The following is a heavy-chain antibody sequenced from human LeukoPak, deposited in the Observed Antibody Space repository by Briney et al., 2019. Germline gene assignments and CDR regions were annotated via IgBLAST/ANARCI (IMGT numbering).Heavy chain of an antibody. D-gene: IGHD3-10*01. CDR3: ARVGWFGGFYFDY. J-gene: IGHJ4*02. CDR2: ISSGGSTI. Sequence: PGGSLRLSCAASGFIFSSYEMNWVCQAPGKGLEWVSYISSGGSTIYYADSVKGRFTISRDNAKNSLYLQMNSLRAEDTAVYYCARVGWFGGFYFDYWGQGILVTVSS. V-gene: IGHV3-48*03. CDR1: GFIFSSYE.